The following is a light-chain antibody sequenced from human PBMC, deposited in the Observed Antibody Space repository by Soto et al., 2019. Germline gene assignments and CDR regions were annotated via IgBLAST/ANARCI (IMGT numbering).Light chain of an antibody. Sequence: EIVFTQSPTPLSLFPGGRSTLSCRASQSVSSYLAWYQQKPGQAPRLLIYDTSNRATGIPARFSGSGSGTDFTLTISSLEPEDFAVYYCQQRSNWPSITFGQGTRLEIK. V-gene: IGKV3-11*01. CDR3: QQRSNWPSIT. CDR1: QSVSSY. J-gene: IGKJ5*01. CDR2: DTS.